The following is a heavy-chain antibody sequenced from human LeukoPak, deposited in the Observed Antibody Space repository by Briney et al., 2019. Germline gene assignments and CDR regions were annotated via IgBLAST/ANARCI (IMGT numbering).Heavy chain of an antibody. D-gene: IGHD6-19*01. CDR3: ARKYSSGWYRGNYFDY. CDR1: GGSISSSNW. Sequence: SGTLSLTCAVSGGSISSSNWWSWVRPPPGKGLEWIGEIYHSGSTNYNPSLKSRVTISVDKSKNQFSLKLSSVTAADTAAYYCARKYSSGWYRGNYFDYWGQGTLVTVSS. CDR2: IYHSGST. V-gene: IGHV4-4*02. J-gene: IGHJ4*02.